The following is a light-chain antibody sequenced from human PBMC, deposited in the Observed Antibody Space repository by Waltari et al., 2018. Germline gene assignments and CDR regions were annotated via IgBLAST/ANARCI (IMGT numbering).Light chain of an antibody. J-gene: IGLJ1*01. CDR1: SSDVGRYEY. CDR3: CSYTTTDTYV. Sequence: SALPQPASVSGSPGQSITIYCTGTSSDVGRYEYVSWYQQHPGKAPKHIIYDVSKRPSGVSIRSSGSTSGYTASLTISGLQAEDEADYYCCSYTTTDTYVCGSGTKVTVL. V-gene: IGLV2-14*03. CDR2: DVS.